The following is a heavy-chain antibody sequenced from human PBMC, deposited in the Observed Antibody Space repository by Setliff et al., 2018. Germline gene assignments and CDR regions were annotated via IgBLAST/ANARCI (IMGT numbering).Heavy chain of an antibody. CDR2: LYYGGST. J-gene: IGHJ4*02. D-gene: IGHD3-22*01. CDR1: GGSISPYF. V-gene: IGHV4-59*01. CDR3: AREGDTSGYYYGGGFDY. Sequence: SETLSLTCTVSGGSISPYFWSWIRQSPAKGLEWIGSLYYGGSTSYNPSLKSRVTMSVDTSKGQFSLKLSSVTAADTALYYCAREGDTSGYYYGGGFDYWGQGIPVTVSS.